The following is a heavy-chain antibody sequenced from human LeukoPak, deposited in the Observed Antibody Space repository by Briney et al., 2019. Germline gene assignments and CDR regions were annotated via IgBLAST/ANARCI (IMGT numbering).Heavy chain of an antibody. CDR2: INQHGSET. CDR3: SRGGLYRYSGTSGDY. J-gene: IGHJ4*02. V-gene: IGHV3-7*01. Sequence: GGSLRLSCEVSGFSFSTYWMTWVRQAPGKGLEWVANINQHGSETYYVDTVKGRFIISRDNAKNSLFLQMDSLTGEDTAVYYCSRGGLYRYSGTSGDYWGQGTLVTVSS. D-gene: IGHD1-26*01. CDR1: GFSFSTYW.